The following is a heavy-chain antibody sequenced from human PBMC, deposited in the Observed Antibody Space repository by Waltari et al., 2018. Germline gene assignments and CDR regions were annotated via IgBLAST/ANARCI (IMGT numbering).Heavy chain of an antibody. J-gene: IGHJ2*01. Sequence: EVQLVESGGGLVQPGGSLRLSWEASGFTLSSYWLHWVRQAPGKGLVWVSRINSDGSSTSDADSVKGRFTISRDNAKNTLYLQMNGLRAEDTAVYYCARDIRGPVGQRPPWYFDLWGRGTLVTVSS. D-gene: IGHD3-10*01. V-gene: IGHV3-74*01. CDR2: INSDGSST. CDR3: ARDIRGPVGQRPPWYFDL. CDR1: GFTLSSYW.